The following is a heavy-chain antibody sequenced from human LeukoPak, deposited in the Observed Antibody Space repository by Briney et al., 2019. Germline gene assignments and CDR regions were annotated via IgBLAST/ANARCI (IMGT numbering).Heavy chain of an antibody. J-gene: IGHJ6*02. D-gene: IGHD3-22*01. CDR2: MNPNSGNT. Sequence: ASVKVSCKASGYTFTSYDINWVRQATGQGLGWMGWMNPNSGNTGYAQKFQGRVTMTRNTSISTAYMELSSLRSEDTAVYYCAILYDSSGYYYGEDVWGQGTTVTVSS. CDR1: GYTFTSYD. V-gene: IGHV1-8*01. CDR3: AILYDSSGYYYGEDV.